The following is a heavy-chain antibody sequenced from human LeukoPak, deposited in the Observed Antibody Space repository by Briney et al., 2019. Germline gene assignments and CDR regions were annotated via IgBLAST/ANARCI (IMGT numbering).Heavy chain of an antibody. Sequence: GGSPRLSCAASGFTFSSYWMHWVRQAPGKGLVWVSRINSDGSSTSYADSVKGRFTISRDNAKNTLYLQMNSLRAEDTAVYYCARAPPYYDSSGYYQYWGQGTLVTVSS. CDR1: GFTFSSYW. CDR3: ARAPPYYDSSGYYQY. D-gene: IGHD3-22*01. CDR2: INSDGSST. V-gene: IGHV3-74*01. J-gene: IGHJ4*02.